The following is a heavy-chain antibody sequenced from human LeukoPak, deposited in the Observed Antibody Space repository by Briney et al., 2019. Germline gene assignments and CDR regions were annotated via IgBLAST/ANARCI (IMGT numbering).Heavy chain of an antibody. Sequence: GGSLRFSCAASGFTFSYYSMNWVRQAPGKGLEWVSYIVSSGSGTIYYADSVKGRFTISRDNAKNSLYLQMNSLRAEDTAVYYCARGRGTSGYESDAFDIWGQGTMVTVSS. CDR2: IVSSGSGTI. D-gene: IGHD2-2*01. V-gene: IGHV3-48*01. CDR3: ARGRGTSGYESDAFDI. CDR1: GFTFSYYS. J-gene: IGHJ3*02.